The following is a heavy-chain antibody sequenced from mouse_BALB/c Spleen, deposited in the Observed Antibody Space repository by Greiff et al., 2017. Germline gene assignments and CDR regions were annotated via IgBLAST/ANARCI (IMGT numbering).Heavy chain of an antibody. V-gene: IGHV1-7*01. Sequence: VKLQESGAELAKPGASVKMSCKASGYTSTSYWMHWVKQRPGQGLEWIGYINPSTGYTEYNQKFKDKATLTADKSSSTAYMQLSSLTSEDSAVYYCARELWLRRGDYYAMDYWGQGTSVTVSS. D-gene: IGHD2-2*01. CDR2: INPSTGYT. J-gene: IGHJ4*01. CDR1: GYTSTSYW. CDR3: ARELWLRRGDYYAMDY.